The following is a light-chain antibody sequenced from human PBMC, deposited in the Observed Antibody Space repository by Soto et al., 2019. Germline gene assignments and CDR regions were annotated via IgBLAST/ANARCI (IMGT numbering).Light chain of an antibody. V-gene: IGLV2-8*01. CDR1: SSDVGGYNY. CDR3: SSYAASNNFYFV. CDR2: EVT. J-gene: IGLJ3*02. Sequence: QSALTQPPSASGSPGQSVTISCTGTSSDVGGYNYVSWYQQYPGRAPKLMIYEVTKRPSGVPDLFSGSKSGNTASLTVSGLHAEDGADYYCSSYAASNNFYFVFGGGTKLTVL.